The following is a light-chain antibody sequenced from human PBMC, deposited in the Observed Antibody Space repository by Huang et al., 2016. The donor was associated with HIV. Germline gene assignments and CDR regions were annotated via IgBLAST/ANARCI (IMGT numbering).Light chain of an antibody. CDR2: GAS. Sequence: EIVMTQSPATLSVSPGERATLSCRASQSLSSNNLAWYQQKPGQAPRLRIYGASARAPGVAARFSGSGSGTEFTLSINSLRSEDFAVYYCQQYNDWPQTFGGGTKVEIK. CDR3: QQYNDWPQT. CDR1: QSLSSN. J-gene: IGKJ4*01. V-gene: IGKV3-15*01.